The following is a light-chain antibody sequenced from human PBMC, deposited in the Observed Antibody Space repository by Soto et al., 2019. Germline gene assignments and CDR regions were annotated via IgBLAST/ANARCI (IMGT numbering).Light chain of an antibody. CDR1: SSDVGGYNY. Sequence: SALTQPASVSGSPGQSITISCTGDSSDVGGYNYVSWFQQHPGKAPKLMIYEVSHRPSGVSHRFSGSKSGTTASLTISGLQAEDEADYYCSSYTRSFTVVFGGGTKVTVL. CDR2: EVS. J-gene: IGLJ2*01. V-gene: IGLV2-14*01. CDR3: SSYTRSFTVV.